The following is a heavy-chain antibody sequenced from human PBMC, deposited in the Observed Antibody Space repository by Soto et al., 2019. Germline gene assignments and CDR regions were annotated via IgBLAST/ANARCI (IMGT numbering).Heavy chain of an antibody. V-gene: IGHV4-59*01. Sequence: SETLSLTCTVSGGSISSYYWSWIRQPPGKGLEWIGYIYYSGSTNYNPSLKSRVTISVDTSKNQFSLKLSSVTAADTAVYYCARGNTAAGTNYYYGKDVWGQGTTVTVSS. CDR1: GGSISSYY. J-gene: IGHJ6*02. D-gene: IGHD6-13*01. CDR3: ARGNTAAGTNYYYGKDV. CDR2: IYYSGST.